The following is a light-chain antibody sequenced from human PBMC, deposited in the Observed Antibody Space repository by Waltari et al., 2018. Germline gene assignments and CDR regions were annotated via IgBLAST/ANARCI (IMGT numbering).Light chain of an antibody. J-gene: IGLJ3*02. CDR1: NSDLRAYAY. V-gene: IGLV2-14*01. CDR3: TSYTTSRTWV. CDR2: EVR. Sequence: QSALTQPASVSGSPGPSITIPCTGTNSDLRAYAYVSWYQQKPGKAPQLIIYEVRDRPPGVPNRFSGSKSGYTAFLTISGLQAEDEADYYCTSYTTSRTWVFGGGTKLTVL.